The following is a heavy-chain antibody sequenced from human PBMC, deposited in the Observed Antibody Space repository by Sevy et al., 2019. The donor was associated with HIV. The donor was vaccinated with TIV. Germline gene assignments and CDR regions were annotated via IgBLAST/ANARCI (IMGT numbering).Heavy chain of an antibody. D-gene: IGHD3-10*01. Sequence: SETLSLACTVSGGSVSSGSYYWSWIRQRPGKGLEWIWYMYYSGSTNYNPSLKSRVTISVDTSKNQFSLKLSSVTAADTAVYYCATVSLITMVRGVIDYWGQGTLVTVSS. J-gene: IGHJ4*02. CDR3: ATVSLITMVRGVIDY. CDR2: MYYSGST. V-gene: IGHV4-61*01. CDR1: GGSVSSGSYY.